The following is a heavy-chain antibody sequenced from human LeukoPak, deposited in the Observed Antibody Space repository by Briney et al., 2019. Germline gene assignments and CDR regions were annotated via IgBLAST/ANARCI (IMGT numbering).Heavy chain of an antibody. V-gene: IGHV4-59*11. CDR3: ARGTGFYDSSGHYYWGYFDS. J-gene: IGHJ4*02. CDR1: GGSICSHY. D-gene: IGHD3-22*01. Sequence: SETLSLTCTVSGGSICSHYWSWFRQTPGERPEWIAFIYYSGTTNYNPSLKGRVTISIDSSKNQFSLKLSSVTATDTAIYYCARGTGFYDSSGHYYWGYFDSWGQGTLVPVSS. CDR2: IYYSGTT.